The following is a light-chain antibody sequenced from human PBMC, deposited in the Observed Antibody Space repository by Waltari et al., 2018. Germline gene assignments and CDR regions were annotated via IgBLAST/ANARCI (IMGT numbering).Light chain of an antibody. J-gene: IGLJ3*02. Sequence: QSALTQPPSASGSPGQSITISCTGTSSDVGGYNYVSSYQQYPGEAPKLIIYEINKPPSGVPHRFSGSKSGNTASLTVSGLQAEDEADYYCTSYAGGNNLGVFGGGTKVTVL. V-gene: IGLV2-8*01. CDR3: TSYAGGNNLGV. CDR1: SSDVGGYNY. CDR2: EIN.